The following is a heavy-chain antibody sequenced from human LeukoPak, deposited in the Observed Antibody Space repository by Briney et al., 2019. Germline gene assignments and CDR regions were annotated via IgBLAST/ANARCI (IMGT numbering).Heavy chain of an antibody. J-gene: IGHJ2*01. D-gene: IGHD3-3*01. CDR2: IYYSGST. V-gene: IGHV4-59*08. CDR1: GGSISSYY. Sequence: PSETLSLTCTVSGGSISSYYWSWVRQPPGKGLEWIGYIYYSGSTNYNLSLKSRVTRSVDTSKNQFSLKLSSVTAADSAVYYCARLVPSGPHWYFDLWGRGTLVTVSS. CDR3: ARLVPSGPHWYFDL.